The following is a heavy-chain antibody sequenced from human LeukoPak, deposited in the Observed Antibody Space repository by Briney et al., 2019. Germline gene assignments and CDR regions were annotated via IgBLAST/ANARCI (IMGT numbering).Heavy chain of an antibody. V-gene: IGHV3-23*01. D-gene: IGHD2-21*02. CDR3: AKDRGTYCGGDCYSDI. Sequence: GGSLRLSCAASGFTFTTYAMSWVRQAPGKGLEWVSTISGTGGSAYSADSVKGRFTISRDNSKNALYLQMNSLRAEDTAVYYCAKDRGTYCGGDCYSDIWGQGTMVTVSS. J-gene: IGHJ3*02. CDR2: ISGTGGSA. CDR1: GFTFTTYA.